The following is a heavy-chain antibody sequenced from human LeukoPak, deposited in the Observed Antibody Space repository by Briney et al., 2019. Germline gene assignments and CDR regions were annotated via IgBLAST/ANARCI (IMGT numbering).Heavy chain of an antibody. J-gene: IGHJ4*02. D-gene: IGHD3-22*01. CDR3: ARLGDSSGYYVNYFDY. CDR1: GGSISSSSYS. Sequence: SETLSLTCTVSGGSISSSSYSWGWIRQPPGKGLEWIGSIYYSGSTYYNPSLKSRVTISVDTSKNQFSLKLSSVTAADTAVYYCARLGDSSGYYVNYFDYWGQGTLVTVSS. V-gene: IGHV4-39*01. CDR2: IYYSGST.